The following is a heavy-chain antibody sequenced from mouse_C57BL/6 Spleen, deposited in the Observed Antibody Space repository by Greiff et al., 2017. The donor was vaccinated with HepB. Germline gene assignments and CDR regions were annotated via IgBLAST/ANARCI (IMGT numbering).Heavy chain of an antibody. J-gene: IGHJ4*01. CDR1: GYTFTDYY. V-gene: IGHV1-19*01. CDR3: ARDDGYAMDY. Sequence: EVQLQQSGPVLVKPGASVKMSCKASGYTFTDYYMNWVKQSHGKSLEWIGVINPYNGGTSYNQKFKGKATLTVDKSSSTAYMELNSLTSEDSAVYYGARDDGYAMDYWGQGTSVTVSS. CDR2: INPYNGGT. D-gene: IGHD2-12*01.